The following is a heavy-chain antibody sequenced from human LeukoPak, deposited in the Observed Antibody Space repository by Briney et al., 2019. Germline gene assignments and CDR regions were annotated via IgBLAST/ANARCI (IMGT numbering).Heavy chain of an antibody. CDR2: IYYSGST. CDR1: GVSISSYY. D-gene: IGHD1-26*01. V-gene: IGHV4-59*08. CDR3: ARRQSGRYPGFDY. Sequence: PSETLSLTCTVSGVSISSYYWSWIRQPPGKGLEWIGYIYYSGSTNYNPSLKSRVTISVDTSKNQFSLKLSSVTAADTAVYYCARRQSGRYPGFDYWGQGTLVTVSS. J-gene: IGHJ4*02.